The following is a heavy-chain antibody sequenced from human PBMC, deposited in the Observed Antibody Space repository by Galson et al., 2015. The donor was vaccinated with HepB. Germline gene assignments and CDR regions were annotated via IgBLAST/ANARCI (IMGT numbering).Heavy chain of an antibody. CDR2: INAGNGNT. CDR1: GYTFTNYA. J-gene: IGHJ4*02. CDR3: ARGSDYVWGTY. V-gene: IGHV1-3*01. Sequence: SVKVSCKASGYTFTNYAIHWVRQAPGQGLEWMGWINAGNGNTKYSQNFQGRVTITRDTSASTAYMELSSLRFEDTAVYYCARGSDYVWGTYWGQGTLVTVSS. D-gene: IGHD3-16*01.